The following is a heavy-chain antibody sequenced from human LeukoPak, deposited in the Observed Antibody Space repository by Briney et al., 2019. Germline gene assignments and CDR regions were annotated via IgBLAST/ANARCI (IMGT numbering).Heavy chain of an antibody. V-gene: IGHV3-21*01. CDR3: AREVRSGSFDY. J-gene: IGHJ4*02. D-gene: IGHD3-22*01. CDR2: ISSSSSYI. CDR1: GFTFSSYS. Sequence: GGSLRLSCAASGFTFSSYSMNWVRQAPGKGLEWVSSISSSSSYIYYADSVKGRFTISRDNAKNSLYLQMNSLRAEHTAVYYCAREVRSGSFDYWGQGTLVTVSS.